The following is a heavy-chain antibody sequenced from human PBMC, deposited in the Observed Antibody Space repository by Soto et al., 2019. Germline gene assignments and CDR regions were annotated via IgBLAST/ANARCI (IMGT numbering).Heavy chain of an antibody. D-gene: IGHD4-4*01. CDR2: INHSGST. V-gene: IGHV4-34*01. CDR1: GGSLSGYY. CDR3: ARGLQGYYMDV. J-gene: IGHJ6*03. Sequence: SETLSLTCAVYGGSLSGYYWSWIRQPPGKGLEWIGEINHSGSTNYNPSLKSRVTISVDTSKNQFSLKLSSVTAADTAVYYCARGLQGYYMDVWGKGTKVTVSS.